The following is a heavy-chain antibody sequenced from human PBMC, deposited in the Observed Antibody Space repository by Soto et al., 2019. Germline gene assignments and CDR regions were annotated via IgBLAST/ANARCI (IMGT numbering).Heavy chain of an antibody. CDR3: AKYIAAAPGWLDP. CDR2: IWYDGSNT. V-gene: IGHV3-33*06. J-gene: IGHJ5*02. CDR1: GFIFSSSG. D-gene: IGHD6-25*01. Sequence: GGSLTLSCAASGFIFSSSGMHWVRQAPGKGLEWVAGIWYDGSNTFYSDAVKGRFSISRDNSKNTVDLQMNSLRAEDTAVYYCAKYIAAAPGWLDPWGQGIQVTVSS.